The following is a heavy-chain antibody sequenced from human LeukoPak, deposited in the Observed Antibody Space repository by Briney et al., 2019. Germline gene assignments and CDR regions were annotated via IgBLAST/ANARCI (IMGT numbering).Heavy chain of an antibody. CDR3: AREGGTRVFRHGMDV. V-gene: IGHV3-11*01. J-gene: IGHJ6*02. D-gene: IGHD2-21*01. Sequence: PGGSLRLSCAASGFTFSNYWMSWVRQAPGKGLEWVSYISSSGSTIYYADSVKGRFTISRDNAKNSLYLQMNSLRAEDTAVYYCAREGGTRVFRHGMDVWGQGTTVTVSS. CDR2: ISSSGSTI. CDR1: GFTFSNYW.